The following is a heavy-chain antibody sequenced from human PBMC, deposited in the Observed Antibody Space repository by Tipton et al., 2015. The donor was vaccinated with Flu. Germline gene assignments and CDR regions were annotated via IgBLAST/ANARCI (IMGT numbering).Heavy chain of an antibody. CDR3: ARDRSGWNWFDP. J-gene: IGHJ5*02. V-gene: IGHV3-53*01. CDR1: GGSFSGYY. CDR2: IYSGGST. D-gene: IGHD3-3*01. Sequence: LSLTCAVYGGSFSGYYWSWIRQPPGKGLEWVSVIYSGGSTYYADSVKGRFTISRDNSKNTLYLQMNSLRAEDTAVYYCARDRSGWNWFDPWGQGTLVTVSS.